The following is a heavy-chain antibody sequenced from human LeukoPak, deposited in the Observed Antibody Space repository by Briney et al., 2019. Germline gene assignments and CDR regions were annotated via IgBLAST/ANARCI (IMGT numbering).Heavy chain of an antibody. V-gene: IGHV4-59*01. CDR1: GGSMFSYY. CDR3: ARDLPWDY. CDR2: ISYSGST. J-gene: IGHJ4*02. Sequence: PSETLSLTCTVSGGSMFSYYWTWIRQPPGKGLEWVGYISYSGSTKYNPALKSRVTISADTSKNQFSLKLSSVTAADTAVYYCARDLPWDYWGQGTLVTVSS. D-gene: IGHD5/OR15-5a*01.